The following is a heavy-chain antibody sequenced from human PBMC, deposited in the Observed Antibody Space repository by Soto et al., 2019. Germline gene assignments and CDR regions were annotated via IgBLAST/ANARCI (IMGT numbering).Heavy chain of an antibody. CDR1: GFSLNTRGAG. J-gene: IGHJ2*01. D-gene: IGHD2-2*01. CDR2: IYCDDGQ. CDR3: AHRDCSNTNCDDWYFDL. V-gene: IGHV2-5*02. Sequence: QITLKESGPTLVKPTQTLTLTCTFSGFSLNTRGAGVGWIRQAPGKALEWLALIYCDDGQRYSPSLNSRLTITEASSKNQVVLTMTNMDPVDTGTYYCAHRDCSNTNCDDWYFDLWGGGTMVTVSS.